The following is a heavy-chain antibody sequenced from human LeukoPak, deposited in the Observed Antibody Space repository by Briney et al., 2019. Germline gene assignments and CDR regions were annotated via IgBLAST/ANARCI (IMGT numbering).Heavy chain of an antibody. CDR3: ARAPAVAGTSSWFDP. D-gene: IGHD6-19*01. V-gene: IGHV4-59*12. J-gene: IGHJ5*02. CDR2: IYYSGST. Sequence: SETLSLTCTVSGGSISSYYWGWIRQPPGKGLGWIGYIYYSGSTNYNPSLKSRVTISVDTSKNQFSLKLSSVTAADTAVYYCARAPAVAGTSSWFDPWGQGTLVTVSS. CDR1: GGSISSYY.